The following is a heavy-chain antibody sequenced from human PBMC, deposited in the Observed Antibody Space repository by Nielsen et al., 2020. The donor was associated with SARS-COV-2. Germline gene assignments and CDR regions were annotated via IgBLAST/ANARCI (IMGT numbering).Heavy chain of an antibody. CDR1: GFTFSSYA. Sequence: GESLKISCAASGFTFSSYAMSWVRQAPGKGLEWVSAISGSGGSTYYADSVKGRFTISRDNSKNTLYLQMNSLRAEDTAVYYCAKEFLRYCSGGSCAYFDYWGQGTLVTVSS. V-gene: IGHV3-23*01. CDR3: AKEFLRYCSGGSCAYFDY. CDR2: ISGSGGST. J-gene: IGHJ4*02. D-gene: IGHD2-15*01.